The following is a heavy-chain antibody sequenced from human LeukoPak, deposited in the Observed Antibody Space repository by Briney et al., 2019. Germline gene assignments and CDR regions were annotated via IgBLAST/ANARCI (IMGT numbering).Heavy chain of an antibody. CDR1: GFTFSSYA. CDR2: ISYDGSNK. J-gene: IGHJ4*02. V-gene: IGHV3-30-3*01. CDR3: AREGQWLPHFRISPFFDY. D-gene: IGHD6-19*01. Sequence: GGSLRLSCAASGFTFSSYAMHWVRQAPGKGLEWVAVISYDGSNKYYADSVKGRFTISRDNSKNTLYLQMNSLRAEDTAVYYCAREGQWLPHFRISPFFDYWGQGTLVTVSS.